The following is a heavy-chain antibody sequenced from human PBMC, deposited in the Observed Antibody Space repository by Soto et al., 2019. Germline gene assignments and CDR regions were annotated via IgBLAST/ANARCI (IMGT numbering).Heavy chain of an antibody. J-gene: IGHJ4*02. D-gene: IGHD6-13*01. V-gene: IGHV6-1*01. CDR2: TYYRSKWYN. CDR3: ARSGGVSREQQLPHFDY. Sequence: SQTLSLTCAISGDSVSSNSAAWNWIRQSPSRGLEWLGRTYYRSKWYNDYAVSVKSRITINPETSKNQFSLQLNSVTPEYTFVYYCARSGGVSREQQLPHFDYWGQGTLVTVSS. CDR1: GDSVSSNSAA.